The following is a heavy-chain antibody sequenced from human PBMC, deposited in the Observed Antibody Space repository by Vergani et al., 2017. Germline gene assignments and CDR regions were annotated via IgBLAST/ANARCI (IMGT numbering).Heavy chain of an antibody. V-gene: IGHV1-2*02. J-gene: IGHJ4*02. CDR1: GYTFTGYY. Sequence: QVQLVQSGAEVKKPGASVKVSCKASGYTFTGYYMHWVRQAPGQGLEWMGWINPNSGGTNYAQKLQGRVTMTTDTSTSTAYMELRSLRSDDTAVYYCARVFPDYYDSSGYYYWGQGTLVTVSS. CDR2: INPNSGGT. D-gene: IGHD3-22*01. CDR3: ARVFPDYYDSSGYYY.